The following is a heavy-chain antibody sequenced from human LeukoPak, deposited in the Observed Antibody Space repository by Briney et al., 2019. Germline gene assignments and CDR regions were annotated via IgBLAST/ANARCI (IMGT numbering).Heavy chain of an antibody. Sequence: PGGSLRLSCVVSGGALRIDSMNWVRQAPGKGLEWIAHSSTHNGDVSYADSVKGRFTISRDNAKNTLYLQLESLRDEDTAVYYCARGRNYGFDVWGQGTMVIVSS. V-gene: IGHV3-48*02. CDR1: GGALRIDS. CDR2: SSTHNGDV. CDR3: ARGRNYGFDV. D-gene: IGHD1-14*01. J-gene: IGHJ3*01.